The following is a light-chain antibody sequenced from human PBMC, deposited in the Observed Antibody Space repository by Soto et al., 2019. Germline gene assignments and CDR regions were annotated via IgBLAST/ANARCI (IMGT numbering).Light chain of an antibody. V-gene: IGKV2-28*01. CDR2: FGS. Sequence: EIVMTQSPLTLPVTPGEPASISCSSSQSLLYNNTYNYLDWYVQKPGKSPKLLIYFGSNRAPGVPDRLSGSGSGTDFTLKINRVEAEDVGTYYCMQALQSLTFGQGTRLEIK. CDR1: QSLLYNNTYNY. J-gene: IGKJ5*01. CDR3: MQALQSLT.